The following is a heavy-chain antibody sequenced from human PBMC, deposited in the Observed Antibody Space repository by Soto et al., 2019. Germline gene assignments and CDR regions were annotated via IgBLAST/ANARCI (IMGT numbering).Heavy chain of an antibody. Sequence: QVQLVQSGAEVKKPGASVKVSCKASGYTFTSYGIIWVRQAPGQGLEWMGWISAYNGNTNYAQKLQGRVTMTTDTSTSWACMELRSLRSDDTAVYYCARDLGYYDSSGYYGEGLYYGMDVWGQGTTVTVSS. D-gene: IGHD3-22*01. CDR3: ARDLGYYDSSGYYGEGLYYGMDV. CDR2: ISAYNGNT. J-gene: IGHJ6*02. V-gene: IGHV1-18*01. CDR1: GYTFTSYG.